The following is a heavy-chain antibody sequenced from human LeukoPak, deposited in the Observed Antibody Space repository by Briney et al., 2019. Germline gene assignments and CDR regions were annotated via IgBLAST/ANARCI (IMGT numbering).Heavy chain of an antibody. CDR3: ARESVKSAAEVYFDY. CDR2: IWYDGSNK. Sequence: GGSLRLSCAASRFTFSNYGMQWVRQAPGKGLEWVAVIWYDGSNKYYADSVKGRFTISRDNSKNTLYLQMNSLRAEDTAVYYCARESVKSAAEVYFDYWGQGTLVTVSS. D-gene: IGHD6-13*01. J-gene: IGHJ4*02. CDR1: RFTFSNYG. V-gene: IGHV3-33*01.